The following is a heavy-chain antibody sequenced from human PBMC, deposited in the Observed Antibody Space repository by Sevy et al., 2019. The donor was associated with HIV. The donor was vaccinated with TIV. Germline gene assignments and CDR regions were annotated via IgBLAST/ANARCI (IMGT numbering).Heavy chain of an antibody. D-gene: IGHD7-27*01. Sequence: GGSLRLSCEVSGFTFSDFWMTWLRQSPGKGLEWVADINQDERHINLLDSVRGRFTISRDNAKNSLYLQMDSLRAEDTAIYYCARDPDWGALDRWGQRTLVTVSS. J-gene: IGHJ5*02. CDR1: GFTFSDFW. CDR3: ARDPDWGALDR. CDR2: INQDERHI. V-gene: IGHV3-7*01.